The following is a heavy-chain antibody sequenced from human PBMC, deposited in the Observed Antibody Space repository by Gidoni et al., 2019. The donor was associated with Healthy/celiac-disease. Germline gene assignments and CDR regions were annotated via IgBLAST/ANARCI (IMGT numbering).Heavy chain of an antibody. CDR3: AREDIVVVPAAGDYYYYYYGMDV. V-gene: IGHV4-61*02. D-gene: IGHD2-2*01. CDR2: IYTSGST. CDR1: GGPISSGSSY. Sequence: QVQLQESGPGLVKPSQTLSLTCTVSGGPISSGSSYWRWIRQPAGKGLEWIGRIYTSGSTNYNPSLKSRVTISVDTSKNQFSLKLSSVTAADTAVYYCAREDIVVVPAAGDYYYYYYGMDVWGQGTTVTVSS. J-gene: IGHJ6*02.